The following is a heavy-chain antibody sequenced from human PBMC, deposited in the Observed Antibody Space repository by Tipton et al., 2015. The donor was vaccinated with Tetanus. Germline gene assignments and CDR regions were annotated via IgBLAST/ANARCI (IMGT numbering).Heavy chain of an antibody. J-gene: IGHJ6*02. V-gene: IGHV4-34*01. CDR3: VTVNFPNYSPYGMDV. D-gene: IGHD1-1*01. CDR1: GASFSDYY. Sequence: TLSLTCAVYGASFSDYYWSWIRQAPGKGLEWIGEINHSGNTNHNPSLKIRVTLSVDTSKNQFSLKLNAVTATDTAMYYCVTVNFPNYSPYGMDVWGQGPTVTVSS. CDR2: INHSGNT.